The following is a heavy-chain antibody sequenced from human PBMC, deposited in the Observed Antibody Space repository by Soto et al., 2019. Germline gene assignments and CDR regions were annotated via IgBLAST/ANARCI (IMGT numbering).Heavy chain of an antibody. CDR1: GFTVSSKY. CDR3: XRDDVHCSGGSCYGVPMDV. D-gene: IGHD2-15*01. CDR2: IQSGGST. J-gene: IGHJ6*03. Sequence: EVQLVESGGDLVQPGGSLRLSCAASGFTVSSKYMSWVRQAPGKGLEWVSLIQSGGSTYYAGSVKGRFTISRDHXTNTXXXXXXXXXXXXXXXXXCXRDDVHCSGGSCYGVPMDVWGKGTTVTV. V-gene: IGHV3-66*01.